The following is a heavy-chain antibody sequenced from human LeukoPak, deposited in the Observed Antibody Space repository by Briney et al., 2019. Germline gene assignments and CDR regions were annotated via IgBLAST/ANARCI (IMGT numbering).Heavy chain of an antibody. CDR3: ARDWGYYDSSGYYHEYFQH. CDR1: GGTFSSYA. CDR2: IIPIFGTA. D-gene: IGHD3-22*01. V-gene: IGHV1-69*13. Sequence: ASVKVSCKASGGTFSSYAISWVRQAPGQGLEWMGGIIPIFGTANYAQKFQGRVTITADESTSTAYMELSSLRSEDTAVYYCARDWGYYDSSGYYHEYFQHWGQGTLVTVSS. J-gene: IGHJ1*01.